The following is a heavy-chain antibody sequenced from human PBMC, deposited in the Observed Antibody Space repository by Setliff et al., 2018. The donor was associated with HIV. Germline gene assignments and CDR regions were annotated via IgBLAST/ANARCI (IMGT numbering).Heavy chain of an antibody. J-gene: IGHJ3*02. CDR3: AKYYYDSSGQPHFDI. D-gene: IGHD3-22*01. V-gene: IGHV3-74*01. Sequence: PGGSLRLSCAASGFTFSGYWMHWVRQAPGKGLVWVSRINSGSIGYADSVKGRFTISRDNAKNSLYLQMNSLRAEDTAVYYCAKYYYDSSGQPHFDIWGQGTMVTVSS. CDR1: GFTFSGYW. CDR2: INSGSI.